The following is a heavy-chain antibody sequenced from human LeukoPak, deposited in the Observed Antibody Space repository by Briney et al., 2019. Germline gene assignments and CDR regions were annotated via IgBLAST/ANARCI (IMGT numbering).Heavy chain of an antibody. V-gene: IGHV1-2*04. J-gene: IGHJ4*02. Sequence: ASVKVSCKASGYTFTGYYMHWVRQAPGQGLEWMGWINPNSGGTNYAQKFQGWVTMTRDTSISTAYMELSRLRSDDTAVYYCARGSPPLNYYDSSGNYFDYWGQGTLVTVSS. CDR2: INPNSGGT. CDR1: GYTFTGYY. D-gene: IGHD3-22*01. CDR3: ARGSPPLNYYDSSGNYFDY.